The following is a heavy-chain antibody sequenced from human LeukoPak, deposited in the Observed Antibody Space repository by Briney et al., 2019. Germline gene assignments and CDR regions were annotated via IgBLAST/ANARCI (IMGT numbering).Heavy chain of an antibody. CDR3: AKPYYYDSSAPLGY. CDR2: ISYDGSNK. V-gene: IGHV3-30*18. D-gene: IGHD3-22*01. Sequence: GRSLRLSFAASGFTFSSYGMHWVRQAPGKGLEWVAVISYDGSNKYYADSVKGRFTISRDNSRNTLYLQMNSLRAEDTAVYYCAKPYYYDSSAPLGYWGQGTLVTVSS. J-gene: IGHJ4*02. CDR1: GFTFSSYG.